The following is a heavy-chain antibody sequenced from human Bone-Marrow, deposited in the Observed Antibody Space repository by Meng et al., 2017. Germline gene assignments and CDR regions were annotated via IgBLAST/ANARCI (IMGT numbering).Heavy chain of an antibody. D-gene: IGHD6-13*01. Sequence: ASVKVSCKASGYTFTSYGINWVRQAPGQGLEWMGWINPNSGGTNYAQKFQGRVTMTRDTSISTAYMELSRLRSDDTAVYYCARVPYFSSAGTHGWIDYWGQGTLVTVSS. J-gene: IGHJ4*02. V-gene: IGHV1-2*02. CDR1: GYTFTSYG. CDR2: INPNSGGT. CDR3: ARVPYFSSAGTHGWIDY.